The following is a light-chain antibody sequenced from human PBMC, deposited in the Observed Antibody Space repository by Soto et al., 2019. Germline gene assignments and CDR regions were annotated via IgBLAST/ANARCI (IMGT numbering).Light chain of an antibody. CDR3: QQYGNSPIT. J-gene: IGKJ5*01. V-gene: IGKV1-12*01. Sequence: IQRTQSQSSVSASVGDIVTITCRASQGVSRWLIWYKQTPGKAPKLRIYGATSRATGIPDRFSGRGSGTDFTLTISRLEPEDCAVYYCQQYGNSPITFGQGTRLEI. CDR1: QGVSRW. CDR2: GAT.